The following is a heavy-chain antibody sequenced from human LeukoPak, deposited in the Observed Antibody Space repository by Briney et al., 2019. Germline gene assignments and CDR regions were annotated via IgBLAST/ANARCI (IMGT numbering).Heavy chain of an antibody. CDR2: IYSNGIA. D-gene: IGHD1-7*01. CDR1: GVSITTYY. J-gene: IGHJ4*02. Sequence: SETLSLTCTISGVSITTYYRSWVRQPPGKGLEWIGYIYSNGIANYSPSLKSRVSISVDTSKNQFSLKLRSVTAADTAVYYCASGMIGGTKGVDYWGQGTLVTVSS. V-gene: IGHV4-59*01. CDR3: ASGMIGGTKGVDY.